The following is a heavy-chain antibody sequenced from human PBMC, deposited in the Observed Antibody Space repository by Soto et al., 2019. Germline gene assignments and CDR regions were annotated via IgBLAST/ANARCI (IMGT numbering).Heavy chain of an antibody. CDR2: INGDGTDT. V-gene: IGHV3-74*03. CDR1: GFTFSMYW. J-gene: IGHJ4*02. Sequence: EVQLVESGGGLVQPGGSLRLSCAASGFTFSMYWMHWVRQAPGKGLLWVSRINGDGTDTTYADSVKGRFTISRDNAKNKVYLQMSGLRAEDTAVYYCAREVGRGSGSYYLDYWGQETLVTVSS. CDR3: AREVGRGSGSYYLDY. D-gene: IGHD3-16*01.